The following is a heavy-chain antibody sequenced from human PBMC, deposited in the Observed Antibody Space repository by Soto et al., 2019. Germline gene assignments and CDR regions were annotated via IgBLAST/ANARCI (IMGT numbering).Heavy chain of an antibody. CDR3: ARVIPPPAAWAGHFDY. Sequence: GASVKVSCKASGYTFTSYYMHWVRQAPGQGLEWMGIINPSGGSTSYAQKFQGRVTMTRDTSTSTVYMELSSLRSEDTAVYYCARVIPPPAAWAGHFDYWGQGTLVTVSS. CDR1: GYTFTSYY. V-gene: IGHV1-46*03. D-gene: IGHD2-2*01. CDR2: INPSGGST. J-gene: IGHJ4*02.